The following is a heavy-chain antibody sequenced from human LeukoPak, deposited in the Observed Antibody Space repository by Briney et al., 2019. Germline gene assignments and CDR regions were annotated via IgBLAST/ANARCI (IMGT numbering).Heavy chain of an antibody. V-gene: IGHV4-38-2*01. CDR3: ARLGSSWYNWFDP. J-gene: IGHJ5*02. CDR1: GYSISSGYY. Sequence: SETLSLTCAVSGYSISSGYYWGWIRQPPGKGLGWIGSLYHSGSTYYNPSLKSRVTISVDTSKNQFSLKLSSVTAADTAVYYCARLGSSWYNWFDPWGQGTLVTVSS. D-gene: IGHD6-13*01. CDR2: LYHSGST.